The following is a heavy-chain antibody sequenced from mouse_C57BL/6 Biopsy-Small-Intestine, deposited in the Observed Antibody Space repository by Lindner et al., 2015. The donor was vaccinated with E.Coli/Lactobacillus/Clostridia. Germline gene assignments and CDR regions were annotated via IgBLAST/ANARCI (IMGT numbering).Heavy chain of an antibody. D-gene: IGHD2-1*01. J-gene: IGHJ2*01. CDR1: GFTFSDYG. Sequence: VQLQESGGGLVEPGGSLKLSCAASGFTFSDYGMHWVRQAPEKGLEWVAYISSGSSTIYYADTVKGRFTISRDNAKNTLFLQMTSLRSEDTAMYYCARGDGNYVGYWGQGTTLTVSS. CDR3: ARGDGNYVGY. CDR2: ISSGSSTI. V-gene: IGHV5-17*01.